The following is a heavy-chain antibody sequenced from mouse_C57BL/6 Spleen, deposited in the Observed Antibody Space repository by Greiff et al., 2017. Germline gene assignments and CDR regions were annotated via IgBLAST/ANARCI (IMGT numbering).Heavy chain of an antibody. V-gene: IGHV1-22*01. J-gene: IGHJ2*01. Sequence: EVQVVESGPELVKPGASVKMSCKASGYTFTDYNMHWVKQSHGKSLEWIGYINPNNGGTSYNQKFKGKATLTVNKSSSTAYMELRSLTSEDSAVYYCARPASTPFDYWGQGTTLTVSS. D-gene: IGHD2-10*02. CDR3: ARPASTPFDY. CDR2: INPNNGGT. CDR1: GYTFTDYN.